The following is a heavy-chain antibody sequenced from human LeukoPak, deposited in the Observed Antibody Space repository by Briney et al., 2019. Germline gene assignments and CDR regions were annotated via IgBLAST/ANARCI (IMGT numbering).Heavy chain of an antibody. Sequence: GGSLRLSCAASGFTFTTYAMSWVRQAPGKGLEWVSGISASGVYTYYADSVKGRFTISRDDSRNTLYLQMNSLRAEDTAVYYCAKVFSDYEIFDYWGQGTLVTVSS. D-gene: IGHD5-12*01. J-gene: IGHJ4*02. CDR1: GFTFTTYA. CDR3: AKVFSDYEIFDY. V-gene: IGHV3-23*01. CDR2: ISASGVYT.